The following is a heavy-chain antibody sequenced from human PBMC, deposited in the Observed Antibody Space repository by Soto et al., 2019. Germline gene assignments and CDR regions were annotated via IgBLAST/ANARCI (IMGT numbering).Heavy chain of an antibody. V-gene: IGHV4-59*08. Sequence: PSETLSLTCTVSGGSISSYYWSWIRQPPGKGLEWIGYIYYSGSTNYNPSIKSRVTISVDTSKNEFSLKLSSVTAADTAVYYCSRRGCGYCSGGSCYSYYYYMDVWGKGTTVTVSS. CDR1: GGSISSYY. CDR2: IYYSGST. D-gene: IGHD2-15*01. CDR3: SRRGCGYCSGGSCYSYYYYMDV. J-gene: IGHJ6*03.